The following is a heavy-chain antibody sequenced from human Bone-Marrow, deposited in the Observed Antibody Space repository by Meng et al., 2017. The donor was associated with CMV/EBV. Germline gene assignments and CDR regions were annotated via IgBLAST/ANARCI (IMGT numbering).Heavy chain of an antibody. CDR3: ARGLGDSSSWYPTYYYYYYGMDV. D-gene: IGHD6-13*01. CDR1: GDSISTYY. Sequence: SETLSLTCTVSGDSISTYYWSWIRQPPGKGLEWIAYIYYSGSTNYNPSLKSRVTISVDTSKNQFSLKLSSVTAADTAVYYCARGLGDSSSWYPTYYYYYYGMDVWGQGPTVTVYS. J-gene: IGHJ6*01. V-gene: IGHV4-59*01. CDR2: IYYSGST.